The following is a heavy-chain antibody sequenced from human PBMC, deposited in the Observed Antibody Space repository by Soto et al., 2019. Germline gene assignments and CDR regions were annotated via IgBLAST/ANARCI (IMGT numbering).Heavy chain of an antibody. CDR3: ARVIVVVPAAISAGWFDP. J-gene: IGHJ5*02. CDR2: IIPIFGTA. V-gene: IGHV1-69*06. Sequence: SVKVSCKASGGTFSSYAISWVRQAPGQGLEWMGGIIPIFGTANYAQKFQGRVTITADKSTSTAYMELSSLRSEDTAVYYCARVIVVVPAAISAGWFDPWGQGTLVTVSS. D-gene: IGHD2-2*01. CDR1: GGTFSSYA.